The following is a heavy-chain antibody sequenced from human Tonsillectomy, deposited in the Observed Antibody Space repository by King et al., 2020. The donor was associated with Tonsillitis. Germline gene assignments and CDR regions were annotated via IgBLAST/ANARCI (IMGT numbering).Heavy chain of an antibody. CDR3: ARGSYSPMIVAPAVD. D-gene: IGHD3-22*01. CDR1: GASISSGNYF. J-gene: IGHJ4*02. CDR2: IYITEST. V-gene: IGHV4-61*02. Sequence: VQLQESGPGLVKPSQTLSLTCTVSGASISSGNYFWSWIRQPAGKGLEWIGRIYITESTNYNPSLKSRVTILVDTSKNQVSLKLSSVTAADTAVYYCARGSYSPMIVAPAVDWGQGTLVTVSS.